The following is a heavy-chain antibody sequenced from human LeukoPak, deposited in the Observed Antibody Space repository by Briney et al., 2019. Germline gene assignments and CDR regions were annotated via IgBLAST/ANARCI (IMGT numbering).Heavy chain of an antibody. CDR2: IIPIFGTA. V-gene: IGHV1-69*06. D-gene: IGHD3-10*01. CDR3: AREGITMVRGAINWFDP. Sequence: ASVKVSCKASGYTFTSYGISWVRQAPGQGLEWMGGIIPIFGTANYAQKFQGRVTITADKSTSTAYMELSSLRSEDTAVYYCAREGITMVRGAINWFDPWGQGTLVTVSS. J-gene: IGHJ5*02. CDR1: GYTFTSYG.